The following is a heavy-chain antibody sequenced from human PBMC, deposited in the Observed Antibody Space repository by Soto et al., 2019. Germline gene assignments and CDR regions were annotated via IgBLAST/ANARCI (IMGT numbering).Heavy chain of an antibody. CDR3: GSVFER. CDR1: GFSLTNHW. D-gene: IGHD3-16*01. V-gene: IGHV3-74*01. J-gene: IGHJ4*02. Sequence: PGGSLRLSCAASGFSLTNHWMHWVRQAPGKGLVWVSRINGDGSGTSYADSVKGRFTISRDDVKNSVYLQMNSLRAEDTAVYYCGSVFERWGQGTLVTVSS. CDR2: INGDGSGT.